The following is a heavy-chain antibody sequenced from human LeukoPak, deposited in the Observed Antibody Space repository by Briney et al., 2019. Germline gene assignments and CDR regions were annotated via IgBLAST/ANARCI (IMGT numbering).Heavy chain of an antibody. CDR1: GGSISSYY. Sequence: TPSETLSLTCTVSGGSISSYYWSWIRQPPGKGLEWIGYIYYSGSTNYNPSLKSRVTISVDTSKNQFSLKLSSVTAADTAVYYCATPVGYFDWGGDDAFDIWGQGTMVTVSS. D-gene: IGHD3-9*01. CDR3: ATPVGYFDWGGDDAFDI. V-gene: IGHV4-59*12. CDR2: IYYSGST. J-gene: IGHJ3*02.